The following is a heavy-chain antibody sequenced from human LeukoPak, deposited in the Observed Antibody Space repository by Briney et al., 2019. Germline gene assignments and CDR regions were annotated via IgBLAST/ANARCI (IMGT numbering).Heavy chain of an antibody. V-gene: IGHV3-7*01. Sequence: GGSLRLSCAASGFTCTNYWMSWVRQAPGKGLELVANIKQDRSEKYYVDSVKGRFTISRDNAKNSLYLQMNSLRAEDTAVYYCARLREIPVFGVVTKSTSYFDYWGQGTLVTVSS. D-gene: IGHD3-3*01. CDR2: IKQDRSEK. CDR3: ARLREIPVFGVVTKSTSYFDY. CDR1: GFTCTNYW. J-gene: IGHJ4*02.